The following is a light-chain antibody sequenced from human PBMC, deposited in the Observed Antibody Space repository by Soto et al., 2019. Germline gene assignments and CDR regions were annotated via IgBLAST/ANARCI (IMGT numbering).Light chain of an antibody. Sequence: ERTQSPSSVSASVGDRVIITCRASQNVDTYLNWYQQRPGEAPKFLIFGASNLQSGVPSRFSGSGSGTDFTLTISNLQPEDCATYYCQQSYGSPTFGGGTKVDIK. J-gene: IGKJ4*01. V-gene: IGKV1-39*01. CDR2: GAS. CDR3: QQSYGSPT. CDR1: QNVDTY.